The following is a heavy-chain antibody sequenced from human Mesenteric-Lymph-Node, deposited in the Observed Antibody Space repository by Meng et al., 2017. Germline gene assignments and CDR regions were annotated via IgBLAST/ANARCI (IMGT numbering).Heavy chain of an antibody. D-gene: IGHD6-19*01. J-gene: IGHJ4*02. CDR1: GFTFSNYG. CDR3: ARVGLAVDQYFDY. CDR2: IWYDGSNK. Sequence: GESLKISCAASGFTFSNYGMHWVRQAPGKGLEWVAVIWYDGSNKYYADSVKGRFTISRDNSKNTLYLQMNNLRAEDTAVYYCARVGLAVDQYFDYWGQGTLVTVSS. V-gene: IGHV3-33*01.